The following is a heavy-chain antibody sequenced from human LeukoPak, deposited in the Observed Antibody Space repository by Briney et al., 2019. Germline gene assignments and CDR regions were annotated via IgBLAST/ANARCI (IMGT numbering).Heavy chain of an antibody. CDR2: IKQEEGEK. CDR1: GFPFSSYW. J-gene: IGHJ6*03. V-gene: IGHV3-7*01. Sequence: GGSLSPSWAASGFPFSSYWLTWSRQPQGKGLEGLPNIKQEEGEKYYVDSVKGRFTISRDNAKNSLYLQMNSLRAEDTAVYYCARGPKSYSPLGYYYYYMDVWGKGTTVTVSS. D-gene: IGHD1-26*01. CDR3: ARGPKSYSPLGYYYYYMDV.